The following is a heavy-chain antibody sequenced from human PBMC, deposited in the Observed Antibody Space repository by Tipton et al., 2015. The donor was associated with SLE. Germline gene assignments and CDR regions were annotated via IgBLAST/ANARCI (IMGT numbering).Heavy chain of an antibody. CDR2: INHSGST. V-gene: IGHV4-34*01. J-gene: IGHJ4*02. CDR1: GGSFSGYY. Sequence: LSLTCAVYGGSFSGYYWSWIRQPPGKGLEWIGEINHSGSTNYNPSLKSRVTISVDTSKNQFSLKLSSVTAADTAVYYCARGGVWWLRGLPVDYWGQGTLVTVSS. D-gene: IGHD5-12*01. CDR3: ARGGVWWLRGLPVDY.